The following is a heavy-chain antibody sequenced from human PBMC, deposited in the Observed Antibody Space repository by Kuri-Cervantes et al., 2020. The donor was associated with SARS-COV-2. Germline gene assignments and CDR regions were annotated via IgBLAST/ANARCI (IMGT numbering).Heavy chain of an antibody. J-gene: IGHJ6*03. V-gene: IGHV3-73*01. CDR1: GFLFSASA. CDR2: VRGKANSYAT. Sequence: GGSLRLSCEVSGFLFSASAIHWVRQGSGKGLEWVGRVRGKANSYATAYAASVKGRFTISRDDSKNMAYLQMNSLKTEDTAVYYCARTYSSGWYYYYYMDVWGKGTTVTVSS. CDR3: ARTYSSGWYYYYYMDV. D-gene: IGHD6-19*01.